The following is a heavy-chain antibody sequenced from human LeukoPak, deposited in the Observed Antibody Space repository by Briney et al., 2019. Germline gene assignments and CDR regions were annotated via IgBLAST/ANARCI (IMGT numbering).Heavy chain of an antibody. CDR3: ARSGEYSAGLYYYYYYMDV. CDR2: IHTSGPT. V-gene: IGHV4-61*02. Sequence: PSETLSLTCTVSGGSITSNNYYWSWIRQPAGKGLEWIGRIHTSGPTNYNPSLKSRVTISLDTSKNQFSLKLSSVTAADTAVYYCARSGEYSAGLYYYYYYMDVWGKGTTVTISS. J-gene: IGHJ6*03. CDR1: GGSITSNNYY. D-gene: IGHD3-10*01.